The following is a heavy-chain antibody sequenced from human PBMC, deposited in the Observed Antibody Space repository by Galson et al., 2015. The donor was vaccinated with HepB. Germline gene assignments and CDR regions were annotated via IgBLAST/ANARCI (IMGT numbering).Heavy chain of an antibody. CDR2: IYYSGST. CDR1: GGSISDYY. Sequence: ETLSLTCTVSGGSISDYYWSWIRQPPGKGLEWIGYIYYSGSTNYNPSLKSRVTISVDTSKNQFSLKLSSVTAADTAVYYCARALGEVGATKGLYYFDYWGQGTLVTVSS. CDR3: ARALGEVGATKGLYYFDY. J-gene: IGHJ4*02. V-gene: IGHV4-59*01. D-gene: IGHD1-26*01.